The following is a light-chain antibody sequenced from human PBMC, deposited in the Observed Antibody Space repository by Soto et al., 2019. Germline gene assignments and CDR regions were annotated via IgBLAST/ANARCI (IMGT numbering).Light chain of an antibody. CDR3: QQSYSTPQMYT. Sequence: DILMTQSPSSLSASVGDRVTITCRASQSISSYLNWYQQKPGKAPKLLIYAASSLQSGVPSRFSGSGSGTDFTLTISSLQPEDFATYYCQQSYSTPQMYTFGQGTKLEIK. CDR2: AAS. CDR1: QSISSY. J-gene: IGKJ2*01. V-gene: IGKV1-39*01.